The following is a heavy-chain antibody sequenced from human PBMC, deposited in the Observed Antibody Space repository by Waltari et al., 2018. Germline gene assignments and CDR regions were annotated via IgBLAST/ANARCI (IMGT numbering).Heavy chain of an antibody. V-gene: IGHV3-74*02. J-gene: IGHJ4*02. CDR3: ARSLAGRWYLGFDC. Sequence: EEQLVESGGGLLQPGGSLRLSCAASGFTSDNFWLHWGSLVPGKGLGWLAHIRNDGRTTNYADFVNGRFTISRGGAKNMLYLQMNSLRAEDTAVYYCARSLAGRWYLGFDCWGQGVLVTVSS. CDR1: GFTSDNFW. D-gene: IGHD6-13*01. CDR2: IRNDGRTT.